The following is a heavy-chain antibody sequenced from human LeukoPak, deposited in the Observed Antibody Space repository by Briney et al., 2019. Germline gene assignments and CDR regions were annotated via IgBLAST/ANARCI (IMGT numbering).Heavy chain of an antibody. V-gene: IGHV3-48*01. D-gene: IGHD2-21*02. Sequence: GGSLRLSCAASGFTFSSYSMNWVRQAPGKGLEWVSYISSSSSTIYYADSVKGRFTISRDNAKNSLYLQMNSLRAEDTAVYYCAGGYCGGDCLAFDIWGQGTMVTVSS. CDR1: GFTFSSYS. CDR2: ISSSSSTI. J-gene: IGHJ3*02. CDR3: AGGYCGGDCLAFDI.